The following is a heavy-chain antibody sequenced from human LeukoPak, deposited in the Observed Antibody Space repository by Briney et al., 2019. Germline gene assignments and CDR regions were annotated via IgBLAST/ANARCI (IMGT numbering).Heavy chain of an antibody. CDR2: MNPNSGHT. V-gene: IGHV1-8*01. J-gene: IGHJ4*02. Sequence: ASVKVSCKASGYTFTSYDINWMRQATGQWLEWMGWMNPNSGHTDYAQKFQGRVTMTRNTSISTAYMELSNLRSEDTAVYYCARGGDDYWGQGTLVIVSS. D-gene: IGHD3-16*01. CDR1: GYTFTSYD. CDR3: ARGGDDY.